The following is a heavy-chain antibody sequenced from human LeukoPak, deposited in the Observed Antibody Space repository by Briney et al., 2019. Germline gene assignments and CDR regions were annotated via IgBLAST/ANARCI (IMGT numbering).Heavy chain of an antibody. D-gene: IGHD1-26*01. CDR1: GFTFSKYW. CDR2: IKQDGSET. V-gene: IGHV3-7*01. Sequence: GGSLRLSCAASGFTFSKYWMSWVRQAPGKGLEWVANIKQDGSETYYVDSVKGRFTISRDNSKNTLYLQMNSLRAEDTAVYYCAKDFIVGATIYYYGMDVWGQGTTVTVSS. CDR3: AKDFIVGATIYYYGMDV. J-gene: IGHJ6*02.